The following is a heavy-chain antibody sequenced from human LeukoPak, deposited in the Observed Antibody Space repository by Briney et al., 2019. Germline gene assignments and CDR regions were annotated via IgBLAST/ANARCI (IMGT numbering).Heavy chain of an antibody. CDR2: INHSGST. V-gene: IGHV4-34*01. CDR3: GRALGSGSYIDF. D-gene: IGHD1-26*01. Sequence: SETLSLTCAVYGGSFSGYYWSWIRQPPGKGLEWIGEINHSGSTNHNPSLKSRVTMSLDTSNKQFSLRLNSVTAADTAVYYCGRALGSGSYIDFWGQGTLVTVSS. J-gene: IGHJ4*02. CDR1: GGSFSGYY.